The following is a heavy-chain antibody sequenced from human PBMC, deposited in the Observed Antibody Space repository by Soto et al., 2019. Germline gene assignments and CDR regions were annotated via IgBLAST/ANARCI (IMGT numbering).Heavy chain of an antibody. CDR1: GGSISNYY. D-gene: IGHD6-13*01. CDR2: IYYSGST. Sequence: SETLSLTCTVSGGSISNYYWSWIRQPPGKGLEWIGYIYYSGSTNYNASLKSRVTISVDTSKNQFSLKLSSVTAADTAVYYCARQELVPPYYYYYMDVWGKGTTVTVSS. CDR3: ARQELVPPYYYYYMDV. V-gene: IGHV4-59*08. J-gene: IGHJ6*03.